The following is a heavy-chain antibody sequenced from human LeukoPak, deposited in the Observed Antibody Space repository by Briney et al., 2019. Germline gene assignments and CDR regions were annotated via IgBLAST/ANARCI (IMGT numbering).Heavy chain of an antibody. V-gene: IGHV7-4-1*02. CDR1: ADTFTKSG. CDR2: INTNTGNP. J-gene: IGHJ6*03. Sequence: ASVKVSCKASADTFTKSGISWVRQAPGQGLEWMGWINTNTGNPTYAQGFTGRFVFSLDTSVSTAYLQISSLKAEDTAVYYCAREVGGKYYYMDVWGKGTTVTVSS. D-gene: IGHD3-3*01. CDR3: AREVGGKYYYMDV.